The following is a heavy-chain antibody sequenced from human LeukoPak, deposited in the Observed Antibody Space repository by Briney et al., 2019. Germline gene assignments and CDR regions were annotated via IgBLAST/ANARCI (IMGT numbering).Heavy chain of an antibody. V-gene: IGHV3-23*01. CDR1: GFTFSSYV. CDR2: ISGSGGST. CDR3: ARLWPMDV. Sequence: VSLRLSCAVSGFTFSSYVMSWGRQAPAQGLEWVSAISGSGGSTYYADSVKGRFTISRDSSKNTLYLQMNSLRVEDTAVFYCARLWPMDVWGQGTTVTVSS. J-gene: IGHJ6*02. D-gene: IGHD6-25*01.